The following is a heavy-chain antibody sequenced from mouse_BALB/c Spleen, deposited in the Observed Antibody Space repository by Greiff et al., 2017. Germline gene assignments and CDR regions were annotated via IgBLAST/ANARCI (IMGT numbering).Heavy chain of an antibody. CDR3: ARSPYYGSSYLDY. Sequence: EVHLVESGGGLVQPGGSRKLSCAASGFTFSSFGMHWVRQAPEKGLEWVAYISSGSSTIYYADTVKGRFTISRDNPKNTLFLQMTSLRSEDTAMYYCARSPYYGSSYLDYWGQGTTLTVSS. V-gene: IGHV5-17*02. J-gene: IGHJ2*01. D-gene: IGHD1-1*01. CDR1: GFTFSSFG. CDR2: ISSGSSTI.